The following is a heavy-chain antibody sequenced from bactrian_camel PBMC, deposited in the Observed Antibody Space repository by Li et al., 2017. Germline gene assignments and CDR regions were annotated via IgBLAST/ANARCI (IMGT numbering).Heavy chain of an antibody. CDR2: DKDGPT. CDR1: GQTISDYC. J-gene: IGHJ4*01. Sequence: HVQLVESGGGSVRPGGSLRLSCQASGQTISDYCIGWFRRTAGTKRDPVAIDKDGPTVYIESVKGRFTLSKDNAKNTLYLQMNSLKPEDTAMYYCAADAGSCLGRYTWTSSYRYDYWGQGTQVTVS. CDR3: AADAGSCLGRYTWTSSYRYDY. V-gene: IGHV3S53*01. D-gene: IGHD1*01.